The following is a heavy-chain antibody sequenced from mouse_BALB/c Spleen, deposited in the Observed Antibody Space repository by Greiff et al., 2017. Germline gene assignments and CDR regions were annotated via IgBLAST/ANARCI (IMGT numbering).Heavy chain of an antibody. CDR1: GYSFTSYY. D-gene: IGHD1-1*01. CDR2: IDPFNGGT. CDR3: ARNYGSSYAMDY. V-gene: IGHV1S135*01. J-gene: IGHJ4*01. Sequence: VQLQQPGAELVRPGASVKLSCKASGYSFTSYYMHWVKQSHGKSLEWIGYIDPFNGGTSYNQKFKGKATLTVDKSSSTAYMHLSSLTSEDSAVYYCARNYGSSYAMDYWGQGTSVTVSS.